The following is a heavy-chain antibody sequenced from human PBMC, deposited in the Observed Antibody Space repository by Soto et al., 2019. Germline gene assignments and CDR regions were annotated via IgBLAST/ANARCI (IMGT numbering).Heavy chain of an antibody. CDR3: ARDSPYCISTSCYVGLSGESGMDV. CDR2: IWYDGSNK. J-gene: IGHJ6*02. D-gene: IGHD2-2*01. Sequence: VAVIWYDGSNKYYADSVKGRFTISRDNSKNTLYLQMNSLRAEDTAVYYCARDSPYCISTSCYVGLSGESGMDVWGQGTTVTVSS. V-gene: IGHV3-33*01.